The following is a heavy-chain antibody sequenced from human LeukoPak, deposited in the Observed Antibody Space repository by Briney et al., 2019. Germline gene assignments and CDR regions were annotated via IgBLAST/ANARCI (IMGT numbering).Heavy chain of an antibody. V-gene: IGHV4-34*01. CDR1: GGSFSGYY. CDR3: ARVEGSGTWYLDY. J-gene: IGHJ4*02. CDR2: INHSGST. Sequence: SETLSLTCAVYGGSFSGYYWSWIRQPPGKGLEWIGEINHSGSTNYNPSLKSRITIDADTSKNQFSLHLNSVTPEDTAVYYCARVEGSGTWYLDYWGQGTLVTVSS. D-gene: IGHD3-10*01.